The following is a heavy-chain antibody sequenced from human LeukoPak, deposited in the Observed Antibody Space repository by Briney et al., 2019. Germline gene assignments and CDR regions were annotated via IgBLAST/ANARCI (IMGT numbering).Heavy chain of an antibody. V-gene: IGHV4-59*01. CDR1: GGSISSYY. CDR2: IYYSGST. J-gene: IGHJ4*02. D-gene: IGHD6-19*01. CDR3: ARAGSSGWYFSDY. Sequence: PPETLSLTCTVSGGSISSYYWSWIRQPPGKGLEWIGYIYYSGSTNYNPSLKSRVTISLDTSKNQFSLQLSSVTAADTAFYFCARAGSSGWYFSDYWGQGTLVTVSS.